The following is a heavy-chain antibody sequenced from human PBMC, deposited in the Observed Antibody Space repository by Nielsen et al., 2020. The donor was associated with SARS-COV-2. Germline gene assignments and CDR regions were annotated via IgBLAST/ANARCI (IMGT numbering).Heavy chain of an antibody. Sequence: PGKGLEWVSGISWNSGSIGYADSVKGRFTISRDNAKNSLYLQMNSLRAEDTALYYCAKVYYYDSSGHGGNAFDIWGQGTMVTVSS. V-gene: IGHV3-9*01. CDR3: AKVYYYDSSGHGGNAFDI. J-gene: IGHJ3*02. D-gene: IGHD3-22*01. CDR2: ISWNSGSI.